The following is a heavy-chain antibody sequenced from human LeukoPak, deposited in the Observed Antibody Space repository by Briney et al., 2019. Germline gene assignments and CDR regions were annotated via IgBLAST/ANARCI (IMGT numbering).Heavy chain of an antibody. D-gene: IGHD1-26*01. V-gene: IGHV4-34*01. Sequence: SETLSLTCAVYGGSFSGYYWSWIRQPPGKGLEWIGEINHSGSTNYNPSLKSRVTISVDTSKNRFSLKLSSVTAADTAVYYCASGIVGANGWGQGTLVTVSS. CDR2: INHSGST. CDR3: ASGIVGANG. J-gene: IGHJ4*02. CDR1: GGSFSGYY.